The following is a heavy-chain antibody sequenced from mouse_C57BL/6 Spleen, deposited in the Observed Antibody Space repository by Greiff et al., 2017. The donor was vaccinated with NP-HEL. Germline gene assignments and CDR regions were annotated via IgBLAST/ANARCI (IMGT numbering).Heavy chain of an antibody. CDR3: APTTVVEGYFDV. CDR2: IDPEDGET. V-gene: IGHV14-2*01. J-gene: IGHJ1*03. Sequence: EVKLMESGAELVKPGASVKLSCTASGFNIKDYYMHWVKQRTEQGLEWIGRIDPEDGETKYAPKFQGKATITADTSSNTAYLQLSSLTSEDTAVYYCAPTTVVEGYFDVWGTGTTVTVSS. D-gene: IGHD1-1*01. CDR1: GFNIKDYY.